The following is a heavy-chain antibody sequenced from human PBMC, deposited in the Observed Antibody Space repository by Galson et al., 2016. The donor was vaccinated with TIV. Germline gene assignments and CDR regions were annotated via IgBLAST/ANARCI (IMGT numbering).Heavy chain of an antibody. CDR3: ARAAGRNGATCHATCESFDF. J-gene: IGHJ3*01. D-gene: IGHD3-10*01. Sequence: CAISGDSVSSNSAAWNWIRQSPSRGLEWLGRTYCRSRCYYDYAVAVKSRITIESDTSKNQFSLQLNSVTSEGTAVYYCARAAGRNGATCHATCESFDFWGQGTKVTVSS. CDR1: GDSVSSNSAA. V-gene: IGHV6-1*01. CDR2: TYCRSRCYY.